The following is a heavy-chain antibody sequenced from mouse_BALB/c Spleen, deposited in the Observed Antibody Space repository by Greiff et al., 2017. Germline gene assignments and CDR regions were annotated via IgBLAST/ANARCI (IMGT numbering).Heavy chain of an antibody. Sequence: VQLVESGGGLVKPGGSLKLSCAASGFTFSDYYMYWVRQTPEKRLEWVATISDGGSYTYYPDSVKGRITISRDNAKNNLYLQMSRLKSEDTAMYYGARVNSLLRLHAMDYWGQGTSVTVSS. CDR2: ISDGGSYT. CDR3: ARVNSLLRLHAMDY. J-gene: IGHJ4*01. CDR1: GFTFSDYY. V-gene: IGHV5-4*02. D-gene: IGHD1-2*01.